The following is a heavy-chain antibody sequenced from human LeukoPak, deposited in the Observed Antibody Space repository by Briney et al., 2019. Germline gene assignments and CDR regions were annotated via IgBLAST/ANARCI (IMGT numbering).Heavy chain of an antibody. CDR2: ISSSSSTI. D-gene: IGHD3-3*01. V-gene: IGHV3-48*01. J-gene: IGHJ4*02. CDR1: GFTFSSYS. CDR3: AKDLEYGFAY. Sequence: GALRLSCAASGFTFSSYSMNWVRQAPGKGLEWVSYISSSSSTIYYADSVKGRFTISRDNAKNSLYLQMNSLRAEDTAVYYCAKDLEYGFAYWGQGTLVTVSS.